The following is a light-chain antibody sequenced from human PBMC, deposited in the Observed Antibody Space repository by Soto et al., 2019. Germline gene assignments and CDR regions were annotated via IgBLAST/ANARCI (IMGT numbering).Light chain of an antibody. Sequence: DLQMTQAPSSMYAASEDRVTIDCRARQGISNYVAWYQQKPWKVPNLLIDAASTLQSVVTSRFSGSVSGPDFTLTISSLQPEDVATYYRQKYNRAPLTFGGGTKLAI. J-gene: IGKJ4*01. CDR3: QKYNRAPLT. CDR1: QGISNY. CDR2: AAS. V-gene: IGKV1-27*01.